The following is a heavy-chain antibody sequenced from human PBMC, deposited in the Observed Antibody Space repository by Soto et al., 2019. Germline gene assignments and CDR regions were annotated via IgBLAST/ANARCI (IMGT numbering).Heavy chain of an antibody. Sequence: GGSLRLSCEASGFTFRNYGMQWVRQAPGKGLEWVALIWFDGTRENYADSVKGRFTISRDDSKNTVYLQMNSLRVEDTAVYYCVRDCSVTCYDNWGQGTLVTVSS. CDR2: IWFDGTRE. CDR3: VRDCSVTCYDN. V-gene: IGHV3-33*01. J-gene: IGHJ4*02. CDR1: GFTFRNYG. D-gene: IGHD2-15*01.